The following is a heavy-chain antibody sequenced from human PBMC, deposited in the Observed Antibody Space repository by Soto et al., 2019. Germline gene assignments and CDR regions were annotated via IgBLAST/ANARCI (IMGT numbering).Heavy chain of an antibody. V-gene: IGHV3-23*01. J-gene: IGHJ4*02. CDR3: AKTLLSTSWYGLHDY. Sequence: GGSLRLSCAASEFTFSSYAMSWVRQAPGKGLEWVSTISGSGGRTYYADSVKGRFTISRDNSRNTLHLQMNSLRVEDTALYYCAKTLLSTSWYGLHDYVSQGTLVTVSS. D-gene: IGHD6-13*01. CDR2: ISGSGGRT. CDR1: EFTFSSYA.